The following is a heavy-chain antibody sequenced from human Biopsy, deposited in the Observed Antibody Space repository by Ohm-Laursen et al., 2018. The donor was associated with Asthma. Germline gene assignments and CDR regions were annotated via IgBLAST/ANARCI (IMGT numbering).Heavy chain of an antibody. CDR2: ISSLSRYK. J-gene: IGHJ4*02. CDR1: GFDFSDYP. D-gene: IGHD5-18*01. Sequence: SLRLSCTASGFDFSDYPMNWVRQAPGKGLEWVSSISSLSRYKYYSDSLRGRVTISRDNAKTSLHLQMNSLRDEDTAVYYCARFKRGYSYGYAGVFDYWGQGTLVTVSS. CDR3: ARFKRGYSYGYAGVFDY. V-gene: IGHV3-21*01.